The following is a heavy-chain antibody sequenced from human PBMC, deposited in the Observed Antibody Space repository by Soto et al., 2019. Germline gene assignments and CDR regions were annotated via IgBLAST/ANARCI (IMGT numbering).Heavy chain of an antibody. D-gene: IGHD3-10*01. V-gene: IGHV4-59*08. CDR3: ARHGAPRDAFDI. Sequence: QVQLQESGPGLVKPSETLSLTCTVSGGSISSYYWSWIRQPPGKGLEWIGYIYYSGSTNYNPPLKRRVTISVDTSKNQFSLKLSSVTAADTAVYYCARHGAPRDAFDIWGQGTMVTVSS. CDR2: IYYSGST. J-gene: IGHJ3*02. CDR1: GGSISSYY.